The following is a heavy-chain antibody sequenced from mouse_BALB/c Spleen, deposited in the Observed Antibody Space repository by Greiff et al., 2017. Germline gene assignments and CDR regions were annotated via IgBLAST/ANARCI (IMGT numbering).Heavy chain of an antibody. CDR1: GYTFTNYW. J-gene: IGHJ3*01. V-gene: IGHV1-63*02. Sequence: QVQLQQSGAELVRPGTSVKISCKASGYTFTNYWLGWVKQRPGHGLEWIGDIYPGGGYTNYNEKFKGKATLTADTSSSTAYMQLSSLTSEDSAVYFCARGYYRYDWFAYWGQGTLVTVSA. CDR3: ARGYYRYDWFAY. D-gene: IGHD2-14*01. CDR2: IYPGGGYT.